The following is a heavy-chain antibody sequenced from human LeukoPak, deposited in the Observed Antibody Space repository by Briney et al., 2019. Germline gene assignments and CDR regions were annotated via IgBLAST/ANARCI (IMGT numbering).Heavy chain of an antibody. CDR3: ARDSMVRGVSFLFDY. V-gene: IGHV7-4-1*02. CDR1: GYTFTSYA. CDR2: INTNTGNP. D-gene: IGHD3-10*01. Sequence: ASVKVSCKASGYTFTSYAMNWVRQAPGQGLEWMGWINTNTGNPTYAQGFTGRFVFSLDTSVSTAYLQISSLKAEDTAVYYCARDSMVRGVSFLFDYWGQGTLVTVSP. J-gene: IGHJ4*02.